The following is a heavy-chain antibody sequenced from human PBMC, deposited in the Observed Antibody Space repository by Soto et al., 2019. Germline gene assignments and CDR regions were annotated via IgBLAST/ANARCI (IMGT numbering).Heavy chain of an antibody. CDR1: GFTFSSYA. Sequence: EVQLLESGGGLVQPGGSLRLSCAASGFTFSSYAMSWVRQAPGKGLEWVSTVNSGGSTYYADSVRGRFTISGDDSKDTLYVQVNSRRAEDTAVYYCAKDVSGRWADAFDIWGQGTMVTVSS. CDR3: AKDVSGRWADAFDI. CDR2: VNSGGST. V-gene: IGHV3-23*01. D-gene: IGHD6-19*01. J-gene: IGHJ3*02.